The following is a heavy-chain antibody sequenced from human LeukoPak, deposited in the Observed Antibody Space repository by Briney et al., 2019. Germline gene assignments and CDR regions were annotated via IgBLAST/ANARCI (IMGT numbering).Heavy chain of an antibody. J-gene: IGHJ1*01. CDR3: ARAGGSLGELNWALNQH. Sequence: ASVKVSCKASGYTFTSYGISWVRQAPGQGLEWMGRINPNSGGTNYAQKFQGRVTMIRDTSISTAYMDLSRLRSDDTAVYYCARAGGSLGELNWALNQHWGQGTLVTVSS. CDR2: INPNSGGT. V-gene: IGHV1-2*06. D-gene: IGHD3-16*01. CDR1: GYTFTSYG.